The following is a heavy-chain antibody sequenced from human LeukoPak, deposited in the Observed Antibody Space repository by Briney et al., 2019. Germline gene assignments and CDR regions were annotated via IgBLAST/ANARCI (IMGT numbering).Heavy chain of an antibody. D-gene: IGHD3-9*01. CDR3: FKQKTAYEILTGYHRGYGMDV. J-gene: IGHJ6*02. Sequence: SETLSITCTVSGGSTSGSYWSWIRQPPAKVLSWIGYVSSSGSTNYYPSLKSRVTISVDTSKNQFSLKLSSVTAADTAVFFFFKQKTAYEILTGYHRGYGMDVWGQGTTVTVSS. CDR2: VSSSGST. CDR1: GGSTSGSY. V-gene: IGHV4-59*01.